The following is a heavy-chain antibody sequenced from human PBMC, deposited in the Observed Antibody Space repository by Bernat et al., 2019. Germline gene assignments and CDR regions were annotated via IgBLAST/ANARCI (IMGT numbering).Heavy chain of an antibody. Sequence: VQLVESGGGLVQPGGSLRLSCAASGFTFSSYAMHWVRQAPGKGLEWVAVISYDGSNKYYADSVKGRFTISRDNSKNTLYLQMNSLRAEDTAVYYCARDLSRPVVPAAIDNHYERGYWGQGTLVTVSS. CDR2: ISYDGSNK. J-gene: IGHJ4*02. V-gene: IGHV3-30-3*01. CDR3: ARDLSRPVVPAAIDNHYERGY. CDR1: GFTFSSYA. D-gene: IGHD2-2*01.